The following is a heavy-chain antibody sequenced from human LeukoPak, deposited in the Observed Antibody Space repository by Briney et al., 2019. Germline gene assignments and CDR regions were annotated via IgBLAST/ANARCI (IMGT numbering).Heavy chain of an antibody. J-gene: IGHJ4*02. CDR3: ARTNWGSLYFDY. CDR1: GFTFSSYS. D-gene: IGHD7-27*01. CDR2: ISSSSSYI. V-gene: IGHV3-21*01. Sequence: GGSLRLSCAASGFTFSSYSMNWVRQAPGKGLEWVSSISSSSSYIYYADSVKGRFTISRDNAKNSLYLQMNSLRAEDTAVYYCARTNWGSLYFDYWGQGTLVTVSS.